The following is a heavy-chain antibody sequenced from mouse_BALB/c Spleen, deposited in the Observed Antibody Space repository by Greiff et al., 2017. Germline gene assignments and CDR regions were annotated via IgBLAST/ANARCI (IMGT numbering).Heavy chain of an antibody. D-gene: IGHD1-1*01. Sequence: QVQLQQSGAELVKPGASVKLSCKASGYTFTSYWMHWVKQRPGQGLEWIGEIDPSDSYTNYNQKFKGKATLTVDKSSSTAYMQLSSLTSEDSAVYYCARYNGSRGYYFDYWGQGTTLTVSS. V-gene: IGHV1-69*02. CDR3: ARYNGSRGYYFDY. CDR1: GYTFTSYW. J-gene: IGHJ2*01. CDR2: IDPSDSYT.